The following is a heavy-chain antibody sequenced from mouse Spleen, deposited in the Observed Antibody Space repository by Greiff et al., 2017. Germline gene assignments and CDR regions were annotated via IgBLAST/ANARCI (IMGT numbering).Heavy chain of an antibody. CDR3: ARQDSSGYVQAWFAY. J-gene: IGHJ3*01. CDR2: INPSSGYT. D-gene: IGHD3-2*01. V-gene: IGHV1-7*01. Sequence: QVQLKQSGAELAKPGASVKLSCKASGYTFTSYWMHWVKQRPGQGLEWIGYINPSSGYTKYNQKFKDKATLTADKSSSTAYMQLSSLTYEDSAVYYCARQDSSGYVQAWFAYWGQGTLVTVSA. CDR1: GYTFTSYW.